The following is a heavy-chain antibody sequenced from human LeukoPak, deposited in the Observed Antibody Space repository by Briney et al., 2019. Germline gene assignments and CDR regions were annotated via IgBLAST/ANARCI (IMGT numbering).Heavy chain of an antibody. V-gene: IGHV3-74*01. D-gene: IGHD4-11*01. J-gene: IGHJ4*02. CDR2: ISSDGTNT. CDR1: GFTFSNYW. Sequence: VGSLRLSCAASGFTFSNYWMHWVRQIPGKGLVWVSRISSDGTNTHYADSVKGRFTISRDNAENTLYLQMTSLRAEDTAVYYCARDPGHSNYINDYWGQGTLVTVSS. CDR3: ARDPGHSNYINDY.